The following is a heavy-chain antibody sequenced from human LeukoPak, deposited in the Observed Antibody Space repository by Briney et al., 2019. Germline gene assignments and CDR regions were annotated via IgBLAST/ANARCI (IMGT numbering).Heavy chain of an antibody. CDR2: MYASGST. CDR1: GGSISSYY. Sequence: SETLSLTCTVSGGSISSYYWTWIRQPAGKGLEWIGRMYASGSTNYNPSLKSRVTMSLDTSKNQFSLKLSSVTAADTAVYYCARVGIAAHGVGLVDYWGQGTLVTVSS. CDR3: ARVGIAAHGVGLVDY. J-gene: IGHJ4*02. V-gene: IGHV4-4*07. D-gene: IGHD6-13*01.